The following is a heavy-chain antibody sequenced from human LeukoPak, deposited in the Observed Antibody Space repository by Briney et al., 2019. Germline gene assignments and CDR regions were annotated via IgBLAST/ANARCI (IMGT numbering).Heavy chain of an antibody. D-gene: IGHD6-19*01. CDR3: ARHLNGVAGTMRWFDP. Sequence: SETLSLTCTVSGGSISSSSYYWGWLRQPPGKGLEWIGSIYYSGSTYYNPSLKSRVTISVYTSKNQFCLKLSSVTAEDAAVYFSARHLNGVAGTMRWFDPWGQGTLVTVSS. J-gene: IGHJ5*02. V-gene: IGHV4-39*01. CDR2: IYYSGST. CDR1: GGSISSSSYY.